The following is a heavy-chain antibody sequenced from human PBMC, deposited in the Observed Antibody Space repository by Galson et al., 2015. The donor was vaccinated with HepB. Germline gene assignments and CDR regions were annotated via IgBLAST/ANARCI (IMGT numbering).Heavy chain of an antibody. V-gene: IGHV1-18*01. CDR1: GYTFSTYS. Sequence: SVKVSCKASGYTFSTYSITWVRQARGQGLEWMGWISPYNGDTTYGRKFQGRVTMTTDTFTNTAYMELRSLRSDDTAVYYCARGARVAVVGGIHNNWFDPWGQGTLVTVSS. J-gene: IGHJ5*02. CDR3: ARGARVAVVGGIHNNWFDP. D-gene: IGHD2-15*01. CDR2: ISPYNGDT.